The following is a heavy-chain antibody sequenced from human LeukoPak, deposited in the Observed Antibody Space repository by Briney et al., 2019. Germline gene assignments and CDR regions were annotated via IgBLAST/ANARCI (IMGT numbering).Heavy chain of an antibody. D-gene: IGHD4-11*01. V-gene: IGHV3-23*01. CDR1: GFTFNNYA. J-gene: IGHJ4*02. CDR2: ITGSGAGT. Sequence: GGSLRLSCAASGFTFNNYAMSWVRQAPGKGLEWVSAITGSGAGTYYADSVKGRYTISRDNSKKTLYLQMNSLRADDTAVYYCAKASSNYAANSYYFNYWGQGTLVTVSS. CDR3: AKASSNYAANSYYFNY.